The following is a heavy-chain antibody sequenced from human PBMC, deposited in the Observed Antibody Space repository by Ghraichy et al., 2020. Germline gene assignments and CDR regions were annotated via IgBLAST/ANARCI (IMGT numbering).Heavy chain of an antibody. D-gene: IGHD6-13*01. CDR3: TRVRQQLVLYYFDY. J-gene: IGHJ4*02. CDR1: GFTFGDYA. CDR2: IRSKPYGGTT. V-gene: IGHV3-49*03. Sequence: GGSLRLSCTASGFTFGDYALSWFRQAPGKGLEWVGFIRSKPYGGTTEYAASVKGRFTISRDDSESIAYLQMNRLKSEDTGVYYCTRVRQQLVLYYFDYWGQGTLVTVSS.